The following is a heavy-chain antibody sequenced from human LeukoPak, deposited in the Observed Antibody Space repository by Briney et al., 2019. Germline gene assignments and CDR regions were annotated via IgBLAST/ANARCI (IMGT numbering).Heavy chain of an antibody. CDR1: GYTFSSFS. V-gene: IGHV3-21*01. J-gene: IGHJ4*02. CDR2: ISVRSNYI. D-gene: IGHD6-13*01. CDR3: ARRLTASGKHYFDY. Sequence: KTGGSLRLSCAASGYTFSSFSINWVRQAPGKGLEWVSSISVRSNYIYYADSVQGRFTISRDNAKNSLYLQMNSLRAEDTAVYYCARRLTASGKHYFDYWGQGTLVTVSS.